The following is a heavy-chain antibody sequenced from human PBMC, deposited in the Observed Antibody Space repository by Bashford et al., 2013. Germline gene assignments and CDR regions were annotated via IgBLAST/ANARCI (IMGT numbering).Heavy chain of an antibody. CDR1: GFTFSDYY. CDR2: ISSSGSTI. V-gene: IGHV3-11*04. J-gene: IGHJ5*02. D-gene: IGHD4-17*01. Sequence: GGSLRLSCAASGFTFSDYYMSWIRQAPGKGLEWVSYISSSGSTIYYADSVKGRFTISRDNAKNSLYLQMNSLRAEDTAVYYCARDQLEDMTTVTFSWFDPWAREPWSPSPQ. CDR3: ARDQLEDMTTVTFSWFDP.